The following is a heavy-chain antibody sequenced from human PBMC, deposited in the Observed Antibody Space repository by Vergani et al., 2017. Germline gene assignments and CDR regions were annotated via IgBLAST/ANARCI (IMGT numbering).Heavy chain of an antibody. CDR3: ARGEGYSYSTHTVEFDY. CDR2: IYYSGMT. D-gene: IGHD5-18*01. J-gene: IGHJ4*02. Sequence: QVQLQESGPGLVKPSETLSLTCTVSGGSISSYYWSWIRQPPGKGLEWIGYIYYSGMTNYNPSLKSRVTISVDTSKNEYTLKLSPVTAADTAVYYCARGEGYSYSTHTVEFDYGGQGTLVTVSS. V-gene: IGHV4-59*01. CDR1: GGSISSYY.